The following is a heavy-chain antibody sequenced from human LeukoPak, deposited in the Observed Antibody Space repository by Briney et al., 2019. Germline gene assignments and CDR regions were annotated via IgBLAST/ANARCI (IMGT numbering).Heavy chain of an antibody. V-gene: IGHV2-5*01. D-gene: IGHD2-2*01. CDR3: AHSALGYCSSTSCLGWFDP. Sequence: SGPTPVKPTQTLTLTCTFSGFSLTTSGVGVGWVRQPPGRALEWLAFIYWNGDKRYSPSLKSRLTITKDTSKNQVVLTMTNMDPVDTATYYCAHSALGYCSSTSCLGWFDPWGQGTLVTVSS. CDR2: IYWNGDK. J-gene: IGHJ5*02. CDR1: GFSLTTSGVG.